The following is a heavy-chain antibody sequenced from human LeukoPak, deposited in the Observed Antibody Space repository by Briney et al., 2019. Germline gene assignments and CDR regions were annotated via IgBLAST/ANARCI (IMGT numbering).Heavy chain of an antibody. CDR2: IYFSGST. CDR1: GGSISSSSYY. D-gene: IGHD2-2*02. Sequence: PSETLSLTCTVSGGSISSSSYYWGWIRQPPGKGLEWIGSIYFSGSTYYNPSLKSRVTISVDTSKNQFSLKLRSVAAADTAGYYWARREVVLVRAAIGAWVCDIWGQGTMVTVSS. CDR3: ARREVVLVRAAIGAWVCDI. V-gene: IGHV4-39*01. J-gene: IGHJ3*02.